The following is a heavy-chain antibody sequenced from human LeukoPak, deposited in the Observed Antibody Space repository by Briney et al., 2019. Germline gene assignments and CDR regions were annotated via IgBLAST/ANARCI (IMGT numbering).Heavy chain of an antibody. V-gene: IGHV4-59*01. J-gene: IGHJ6*03. CDR1: GGSISSYY. CDR2: IYYSGST. CDR3: ARVRETYGTSGYYYYMDV. Sequence: SETLSLTCTVSGGSISSYYWSWIRQPPGKGLEWIGYIYYSGSTNYNPSLKSRVTISVDTSKNQFSLKLSSVTAADTAVYYCARVRETYGTSGYYYYMDVWGKGTTVTISS. D-gene: IGHD4-17*01.